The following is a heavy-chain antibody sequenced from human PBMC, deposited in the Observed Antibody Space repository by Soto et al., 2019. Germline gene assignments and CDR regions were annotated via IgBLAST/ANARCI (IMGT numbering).Heavy chain of an antibody. CDR2: LSYEGSEE. CDR3: ALTRRSSLLEVAGPGFEY. V-gene: IGHV3-30*03. J-gene: IGHJ4*02. CDR1: GFNFGFFG. Sequence: PGGSLRLSCAASGFNFGFFGMHWGRQAPGKGLEWLSVLSYEGSEEYYADSVRGRFTISRDNSKNTLFLQMDSLRVDDTGVYYCALTRRSSLLEVAGPGFEYWGQGTLVTVSS. D-gene: IGHD6-19*01.